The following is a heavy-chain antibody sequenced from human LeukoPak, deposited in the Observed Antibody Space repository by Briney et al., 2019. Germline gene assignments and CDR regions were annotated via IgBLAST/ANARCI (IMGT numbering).Heavy chain of an antibody. J-gene: IGHJ4*02. Sequence: ASVKVSCKASGYTFTGYYMHWVRQAPGQGLGWMGWINPNSGGTNYAQNFQGRVTMTRDTSITTAYMELSRLRSDDTAVYYCARTSGEGYDYVWGSYRYTDFDYWGQGTLVTVSS. V-gene: IGHV1-2*02. CDR2: INPNSGGT. CDR3: ARTSGEGYDYVWGSYRYTDFDY. D-gene: IGHD3-16*02. CDR1: GYTFTGYY.